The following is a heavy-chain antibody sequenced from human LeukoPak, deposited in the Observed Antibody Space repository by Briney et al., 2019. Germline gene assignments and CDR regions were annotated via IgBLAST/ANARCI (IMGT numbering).Heavy chain of an antibody. D-gene: IGHD3-10*01. Sequence: SETLSLTCAVSGYSISSGYYWGWIRQPPGKGLEWIGSIYHSGSTYYNPSLKSRVTISVDTSKNQFSLKLSSVTAADTAVYYCARVNRDYGSGMYWFDPWGQGTLVTVSS. V-gene: IGHV4-38-2*01. J-gene: IGHJ5*02. CDR3: ARVNRDYGSGMYWFDP. CDR1: GYSISSGYY. CDR2: IYHSGST.